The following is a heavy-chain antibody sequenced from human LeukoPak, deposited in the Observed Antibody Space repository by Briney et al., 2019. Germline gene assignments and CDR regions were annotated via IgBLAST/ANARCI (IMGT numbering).Heavy chain of an antibody. CDR1: GGSISSGGYY. Sequence: SETLSLTCTVSGGSISSGGYYWSWIRQHPGKGLEWIGYIYYSGSTYYNPSLKSRVTISVDTSKNQFSLKLSSVTAADTAVYYCARSQSLRYFDGLRGSYFDYWGQGTLVTVSS. J-gene: IGHJ4*02. CDR3: ARSQSLRYFDGLRGSYFDY. V-gene: IGHV4-31*03. D-gene: IGHD3-9*01. CDR2: IYYSGST.